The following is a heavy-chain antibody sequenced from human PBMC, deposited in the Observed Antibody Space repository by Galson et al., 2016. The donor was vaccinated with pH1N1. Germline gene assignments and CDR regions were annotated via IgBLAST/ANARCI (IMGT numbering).Heavy chain of an antibody. J-gene: IGHJ2*01. CDR1: GGTFSSYA. Sequence: SVKVSCKASGGTFSSYAVNWVRQAPGQGLEWMGGIIPIFGTAKYAQNFQGRVTITADESTTTAYVELSSLRSEDTAVYYCAREDYYDTDLSDWYFDLWGRGTLLTVSS. CDR2: IIPIFGTA. D-gene: IGHD3-22*01. CDR3: AREDYYDTDLSDWYFDL. V-gene: IGHV1-69*13.